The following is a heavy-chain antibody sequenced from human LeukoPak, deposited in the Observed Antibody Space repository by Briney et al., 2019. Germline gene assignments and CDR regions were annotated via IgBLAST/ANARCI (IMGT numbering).Heavy chain of an antibody. D-gene: IGHD2-2*01. J-gene: IGHJ4*02. Sequence: GGSLRLSCAASGFTFSDYAMNWVRQAPGKGLEWVSSISNSGSSTYYADSVKGRFTISRSTAKNSLYLRMNSLRADDTAVYYCAKLGSTAWTAADYWGQGALVTVSS. CDR1: GFTFSDYA. V-gene: IGHV3-23*01. CDR3: AKLGSTAWTAADY. CDR2: ISNSGSST.